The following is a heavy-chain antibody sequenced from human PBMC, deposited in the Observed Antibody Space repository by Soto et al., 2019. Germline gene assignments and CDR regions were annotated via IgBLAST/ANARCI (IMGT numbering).Heavy chain of an antibody. V-gene: IGHV3-23*01. D-gene: IGHD2-2*01. Sequence: GGSLRLSCAASGFTFSSYAVSWVRQAPGKGLEWVSAISGSGGSTYYADSVKGRFTISRDNSKNTLYLQMNSLRAEDTAVYYCANCAYCSSTLALYYYYGMDVWGQGTTVTVSS. J-gene: IGHJ6*02. CDR1: GFTFSSYA. CDR2: ISGSGGST. CDR3: ANCAYCSSTLALYYYYGMDV.